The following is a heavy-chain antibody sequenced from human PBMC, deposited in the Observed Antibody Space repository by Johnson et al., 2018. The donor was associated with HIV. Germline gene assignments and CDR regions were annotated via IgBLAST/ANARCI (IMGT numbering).Heavy chain of an antibody. V-gene: IGHV3-33*06. Sequence: QMQLVESGGGVVQPGRSLRLSCEASGITFSSYGMNWVRQAPGKGLEWVAVIWYDGSNKYYADSVKGRFTISRDNSKNTLYLQMNSLRAEDTAVYYCAKVNGDYKTYAFDIWGQGTMVTVSS. J-gene: IGHJ3*02. CDR2: IWYDGSNK. D-gene: IGHD4-17*01. CDR3: AKVNGDYKTYAFDI. CDR1: GITFSSYG.